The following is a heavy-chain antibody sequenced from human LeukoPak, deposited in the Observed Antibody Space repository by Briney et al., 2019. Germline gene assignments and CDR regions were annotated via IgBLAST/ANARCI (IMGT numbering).Heavy chain of an antibody. D-gene: IGHD6-19*01. J-gene: IGHJ4*02. V-gene: IGHV1-46*01. CDR3: ARASAVEYSSGWPLFDY. CDR1: GYTFTSYY. CDR2: INPSGGST. Sequence: ASVKVSCKASGYTFTSYYMHWVRQAPGQGLEWMGIINPSGGSTSYAQKFQGRVTMTRDTPTSTVYMELSSLRSEDTAVYYCARASAVEYSSGWPLFDYWGQGTLVTVSS.